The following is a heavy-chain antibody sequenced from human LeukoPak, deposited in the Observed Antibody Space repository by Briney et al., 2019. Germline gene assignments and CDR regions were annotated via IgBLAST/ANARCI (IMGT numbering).Heavy chain of an antibody. CDR2: IYYSGST. V-gene: IGHV4-61*01. CDR1: GGSVSSGSYY. CDR3: ARNGPPFLWFGARGAFDI. J-gene: IGHJ3*02. D-gene: IGHD3-10*01. Sequence: SETLSLTCTVSGGSVSSGSYYWSWIRQPPGTGLEWIGYIYYSGSTNYNPSLKSRVTISVDTSKNQFSLKLSSVTAADTAVYYCARNGPPFLWFGARGAFDIWGQGTMVTVSS.